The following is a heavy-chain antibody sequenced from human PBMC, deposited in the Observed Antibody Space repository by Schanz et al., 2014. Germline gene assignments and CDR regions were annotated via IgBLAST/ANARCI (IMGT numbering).Heavy chain of an antibody. D-gene: IGHD2-2*02. CDR3: ATQYCSGTTCYTDSWDH. J-gene: IGHJ4*01. CDR1: GFSFSVSW. V-gene: IGHV3-7*01. CDR2: INQDGSQK. Sequence: PLVEFGGGLVQPGVSLRLSCEASGFSFSVSWMNWVRQAPGKGLEWVANINQDGSQKYYVGSVKGRFTISRDNAKDSLYLQMTSLRAEDTAVYYCATQYCSGTTCYTDSWDHWGQGTLVTVSS.